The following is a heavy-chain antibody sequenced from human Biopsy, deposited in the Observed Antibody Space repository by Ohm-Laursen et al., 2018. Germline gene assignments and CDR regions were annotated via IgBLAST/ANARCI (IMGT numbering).Heavy chain of an antibody. D-gene: IGHD3-22*01. Sequence: PSDTLSLTCTVSGDSISSYYWSWIRQPPGKGLEWIGYVYYTGSTDYNPSLQSRVTISVDTSKNHFSLRLRSVTSADTAIYYCARDRGYYSDRTVPGYFDLWGRGTLVTVSS. CDR3: ARDRGYYSDRTVPGYFDL. J-gene: IGHJ2*01. CDR1: GDSISSYY. CDR2: VYYTGST. V-gene: IGHV4-59*01.